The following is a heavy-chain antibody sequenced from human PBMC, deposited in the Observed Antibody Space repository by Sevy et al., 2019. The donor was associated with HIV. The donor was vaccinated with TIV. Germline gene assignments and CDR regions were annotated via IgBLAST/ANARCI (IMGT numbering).Heavy chain of an antibody. CDR3: ARDTGGIGMDV. D-gene: IGHD6-13*01. Sequence: GGSLRFSCAASGFTFSSHWMSWVRQAPGKGLEWVANIKQDGSEKYYVDSVKGRFTISRDNAKNSLSLQMNSLRAEDTAVYYCARDTGGIGMDVWGQGTTVTVSS. V-gene: IGHV3-7*01. CDR2: IKQDGSEK. CDR1: GFTFSSHW. J-gene: IGHJ6*02.